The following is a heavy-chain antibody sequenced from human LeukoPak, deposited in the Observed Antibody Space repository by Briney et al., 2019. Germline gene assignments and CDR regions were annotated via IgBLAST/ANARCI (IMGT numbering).Heavy chain of an antibody. Sequence: GGSLRLSCAASGFTFSSYAMSWVRQAPGKGLEWVSAISGSGGSTYYADSVKGRFTISRDNSKNTLYLQRNSLRAEDTAVYYCAKDLREQQLVPDYFDYWGQGTLVTVSS. V-gene: IGHV3-23*01. CDR2: ISGSGGST. CDR1: GFTFSSYA. J-gene: IGHJ4*02. CDR3: AKDLREQQLVPDYFDY. D-gene: IGHD6-13*01.